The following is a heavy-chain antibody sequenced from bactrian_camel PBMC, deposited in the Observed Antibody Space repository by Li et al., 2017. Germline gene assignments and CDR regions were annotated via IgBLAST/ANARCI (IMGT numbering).Heavy chain of an antibody. CDR2: INNDGTI. D-gene: IGHD7*01. CDR1: GNTDSAYC. Sequence: GSLRLSCEVSGNTDSAYCMGWFRQAPGKEREAVAQINNDGTITHAESVKGRFIVSRDNTKNLFILNMDKLRPEDNGTYYCAAKLGGRRCDIMSGYPFWGQGTQVTVS. J-gene: IGHJ4*01. V-gene: IGHV3S53*01. CDR3: AAKLGGRRCDIMSGYPF.